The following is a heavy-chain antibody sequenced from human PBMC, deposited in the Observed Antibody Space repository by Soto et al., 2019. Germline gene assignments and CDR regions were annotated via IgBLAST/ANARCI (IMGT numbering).Heavy chain of an antibody. CDR1: GFTFSNAC. J-gene: IGHJ4*02. CDR3: TTDPVTMIVVVPSSG. D-gene: IGHD3-22*01. Sequence: GSLRLSCAASGFTFSNACMNCVRQAPGKGLEWVGRIKSKTDGGTTDYAAPVKGRFTISRDDSKNTLYLQMNSLKTEDTAVYYCTTDPVTMIVVVPSSGWGQGTLVT. V-gene: IGHV3-15*07. CDR2: IKSKTDGGTT.